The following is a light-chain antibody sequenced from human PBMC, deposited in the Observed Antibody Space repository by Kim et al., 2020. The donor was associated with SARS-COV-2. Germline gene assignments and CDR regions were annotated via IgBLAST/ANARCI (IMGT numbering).Light chain of an antibody. V-gene: IGLV2-11*01. Sequence: QSALTQPRSMSGSPGQSVTISCTGTSSDVGAYNYVSWYQQYPDTVPKLLIYDVNKWPSGVPDRFSGSKSGNTAYLTISGLQADDEADYYCCAYAGLYVIFGGGTQLTVL. CDR1: SSDVGAYNY. CDR2: DVN. CDR3: CAYAGLYVI. J-gene: IGLJ2*01.